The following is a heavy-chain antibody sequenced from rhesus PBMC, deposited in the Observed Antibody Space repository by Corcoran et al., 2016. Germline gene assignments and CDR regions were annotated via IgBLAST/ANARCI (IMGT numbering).Heavy chain of an antibody. CDR3: VGLMVAGPVEY. CDR1: GGSISSNS. V-gene: IGHV4-173*01. CDR2: ISGDGRSP. D-gene: IGHD6-37*01. Sequence: QLQLQESGPGLVKPSETLSVTCAVSGGSISSNSWTWIHQPPGKGLEWIGRISGDGRSPDYNPSLKRRVTISTVTSETQCSRKVDSVTAADTAVYYCVGLMVAGPVEYWGQGVLVTVSS. J-gene: IGHJ4*01.